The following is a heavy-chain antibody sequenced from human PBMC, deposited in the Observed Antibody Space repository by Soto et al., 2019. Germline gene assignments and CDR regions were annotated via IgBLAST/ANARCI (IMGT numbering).Heavy chain of an antibody. CDR1: GYTFTSYA. J-gene: IGHJ6*02. V-gene: IGHV1-3*01. CDR2: INAGNGNT. Sequence: ASVKVSCKASGYTFTSYAMHWVRQAPGQRLEWMGWINAGNGNTKYSQKFQGRVTITRGTSASTAYMELSSLRSEDTAVYYCARRPTVTAGAYYYYYGMDVWGQGTTVTVSS. CDR3: ARRPTVTAGAYYYYYGMDV. D-gene: IGHD4-4*01.